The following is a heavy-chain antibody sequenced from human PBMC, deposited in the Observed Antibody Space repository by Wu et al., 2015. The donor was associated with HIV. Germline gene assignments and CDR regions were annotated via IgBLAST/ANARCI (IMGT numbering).Heavy chain of an antibody. J-gene: IGHJ4*02. CDR2: INPIFGTT. CDR3: ARGTLGYCSRGSCNPGVDS. D-gene: IGHD2-15*01. CDR1: GGAFNSYD. V-gene: IGHV1-69*12. Sequence: QVQLVQSGAEVKKPGSSVKVSCTTSGGAFNSYDINWVRQAPGRGLEWMGGINPIFGTTNYAQMFQGRVSITADGSTRTAYLALSSLTSDDTAVYYCARGTLGYCSRGSCNPGVDSWGQGNLV.